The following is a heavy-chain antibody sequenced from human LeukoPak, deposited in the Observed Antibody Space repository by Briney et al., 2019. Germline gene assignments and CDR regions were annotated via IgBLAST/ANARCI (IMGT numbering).Heavy chain of an antibody. CDR2: VKGDGSST. Sequence: GGSLRLSCAASVLTFNNFWMYWVRQAPEKGLVWVSRVKGDGSSTNYADSVKGRFTISRDNAKNTLYLQMNSLRAEDTAVYYCARDPGDYWGQGTLVTVSS. CDR3: ARDPGDY. J-gene: IGHJ4*02. V-gene: IGHV3-74*01. CDR1: VLTFNNFW.